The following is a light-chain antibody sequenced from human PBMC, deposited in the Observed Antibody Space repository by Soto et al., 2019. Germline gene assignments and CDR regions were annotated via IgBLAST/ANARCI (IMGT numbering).Light chain of an antibody. Sequence: QSVLTQPPSVSAAPGQKVTISCSGSSSNIGSNSVSWYQQLPGTAPKLLIYDDNKRPSGIPDRFSGSKSGTSATLGITGFQTGDEADYYCGSWDSSLSACVFGNGTKVTGL. J-gene: IGLJ1*01. V-gene: IGLV1-51*01. CDR1: SSNIGSNS. CDR2: DDN. CDR3: GSWDSSLSACV.